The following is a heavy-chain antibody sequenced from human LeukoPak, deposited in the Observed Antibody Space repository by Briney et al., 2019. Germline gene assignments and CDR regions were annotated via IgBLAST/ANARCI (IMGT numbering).Heavy chain of an antibody. CDR1: GYSFTSYR. CDR3: ARHVYCSGGSCYFSPGYYYMDV. CDR2: IYPGDSDT. D-gene: IGHD2-15*01. V-gene: IGHV5-51*01. Sequence: GASLKISCKGSGYSFTSYRIAWVRQMPGKGLEWMRIIYPGDSDTRYSPSFQGQVTISADKSISTAYLQWSSLKASDTAMYYCARHVYCSGGSCYFSPGYYYMDVWGKGTTVTVSS. J-gene: IGHJ6*03.